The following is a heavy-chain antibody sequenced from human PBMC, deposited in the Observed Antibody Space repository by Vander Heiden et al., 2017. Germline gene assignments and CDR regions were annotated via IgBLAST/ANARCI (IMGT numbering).Heavy chain of an antibody. Sequence: QGPLVESGGGVVQPGRSLRPSCAASGFTFGSNGMHWVRQAPGKGLEWVAVIWYDGSNKYYADSVKGRFTISRDNSKNTLYLEMNSLRAEDTAVYYCARDRPAPDYWGQGTLVTVSS. CDR2: IWYDGSNK. CDR1: GFTFGSNG. J-gene: IGHJ4*02. CDR3: ARDRPAPDY. V-gene: IGHV3-33*01.